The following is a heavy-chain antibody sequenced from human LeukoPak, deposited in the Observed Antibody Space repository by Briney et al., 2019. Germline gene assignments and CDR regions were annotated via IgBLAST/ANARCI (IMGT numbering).Heavy chain of an antibody. CDR3: ARDMNYDILTGYYIPSNWFDP. J-gene: IGHJ5*02. CDR1: GYTFTSYD. D-gene: IGHD3-9*01. Sequence: GASVKVSCKASGYTFTSYDINWVRQATGQGLEWMGWMNPNSGNTGYAQKFQGRVTMTRNTSISTAYMELSSLRSDDTAVYYCARDMNYDILTGYYIPSNWFDPWGQGTLVTVSS. V-gene: IGHV1-8*01. CDR2: MNPNSGNT.